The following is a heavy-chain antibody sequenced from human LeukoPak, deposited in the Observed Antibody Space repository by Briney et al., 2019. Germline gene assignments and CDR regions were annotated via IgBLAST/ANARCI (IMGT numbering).Heavy chain of an antibody. CDR2: IYFSGST. D-gene: IGHD3-3*01. V-gene: IGHV4-59*01. CDR3: ARVGPVPGFWSPWDFQH. CDR1: AGSISSYY. J-gene: IGHJ1*01. Sequence: PSETLSLTCTVSAGSISSYYWSWIRQPPGKGLEWIGYIYFSGSTNSNPSLKSRVTISVDTSKNQFSLKLSSVTAADTAVYYCARVGPVPGFWSPWDFQHWGQGTLVTVSS.